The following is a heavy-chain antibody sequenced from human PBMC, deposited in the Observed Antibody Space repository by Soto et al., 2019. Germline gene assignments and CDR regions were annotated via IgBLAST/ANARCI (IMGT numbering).Heavy chain of an antibody. Sequence: QVQLQESSPGLVKPSQTLSLTCTVSGGSISSGDYYWSWIRQPPGKGLEWIGYIYYSGSTYYNPSLKSRVTISVDTCNNQFSLKLSSVPAADTAVYYCAGAVYYYAYDAFDIWGQGTMVTDS. J-gene: IGHJ3*02. CDR3: AGAVYYYAYDAFDI. CDR2: IYYSGST. V-gene: IGHV4-30-4*01. D-gene: IGHD3-10*01. CDR1: GGSISSGDYY.